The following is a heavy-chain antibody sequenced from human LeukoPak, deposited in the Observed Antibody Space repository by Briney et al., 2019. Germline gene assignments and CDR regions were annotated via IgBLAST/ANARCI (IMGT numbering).Heavy chain of an antibody. CDR2: ISAYNGNT. D-gene: IGHD3-22*01. Sequence: GASVKVSCKASGYTFTSYGISWVRQAPGQGLEWMGWISAYNGNTNYAQKLQGRVTITTDTSTSTAYMELRSLRSDDTAVYYCARLPYDSSPSAWFDPWGQGTLVTVSS. J-gene: IGHJ5*02. CDR3: ARLPYDSSPSAWFDP. V-gene: IGHV1-18*01. CDR1: GYTFTSYG.